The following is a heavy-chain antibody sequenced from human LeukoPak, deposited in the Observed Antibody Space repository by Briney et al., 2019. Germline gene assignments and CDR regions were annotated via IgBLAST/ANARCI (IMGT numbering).Heavy chain of an antibody. J-gene: IGHJ6*04. CDR3: ARDPVSSAWAYYYGMDV. D-gene: IGHD2-8*01. V-gene: IGHV1-69*04. Sequence: ASVKVSCKASGGTFSSYAISWVRQAPGQGLEWMGRIIPIFGIANYAQKFQGRVTITADKSTSTAYMELSSLRAEDTAVYYCARDPVSSAWAYYYGMDVWGKGTTVTVSS. CDR1: GGTFSSYA. CDR2: IIPIFGIA.